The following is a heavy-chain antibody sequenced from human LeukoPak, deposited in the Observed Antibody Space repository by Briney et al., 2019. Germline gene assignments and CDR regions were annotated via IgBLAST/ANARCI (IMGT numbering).Heavy chain of an antibody. CDR3: ARPVPSRLGWFDP. Sequence: SETLSLTCTVSGGSISSSNYYWGWRRQPPGTGLEWIGSIYYSGSTYYNPSLKSRVTISVDTSKNQFSLKLSPVTAADTAVYYCARPVPSRLGWFDPWGQGTLVTVSS. J-gene: IGHJ5*02. CDR1: GGSISSSNYY. V-gene: IGHV4-39*01. D-gene: IGHD1-1*01. CDR2: IYYSGST.